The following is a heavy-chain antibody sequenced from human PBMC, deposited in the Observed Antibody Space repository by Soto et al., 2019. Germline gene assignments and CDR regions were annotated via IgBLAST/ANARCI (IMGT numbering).Heavy chain of an antibody. V-gene: IGHV4-39*01. CDR2: ISYSGTT. CDR3: ARRNYPYYFDY. D-gene: IGHD3-10*01. J-gene: IGHJ4*02. Sequence: SETLSLTCTVSGGSISSSNFYWGWIRQSPGEGLEWIGTISYSGTTFYDPSLKSRVTISIDTSKNQLSLKLSSVTAADTAVYYCARRNYPYYFDYWDQGILVTVSS. CDR1: GGSISSSNFY.